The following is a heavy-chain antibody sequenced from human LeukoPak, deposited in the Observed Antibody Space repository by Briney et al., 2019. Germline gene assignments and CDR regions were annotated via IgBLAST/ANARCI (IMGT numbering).Heavy chain of an antibody. CDR1: GGSISSSSYY. CDR2: IYYSGST. V-gene: IGHV4-39*01. CDR3: ARLGYSGYDLVGYFDY. Sequence: SETLSLTCTVSGGSISSSSYYWGWIRQPPGKGLEWIGSIYYSGSTYYNPSLKSRVTISVDTSKNQFSLKLSSVTAADTAVYYCARLGYSGYDLVGYFDYWGQGTLVTVSS. J-gene: IGHJ4*02. D-gene: IGHD5-12*01.